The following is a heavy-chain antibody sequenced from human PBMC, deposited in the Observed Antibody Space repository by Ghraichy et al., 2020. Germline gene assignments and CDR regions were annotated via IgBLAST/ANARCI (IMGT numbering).Heavy chain of an antibody. CDR3: ANSGLGREGLDY. D-gene: IGHD1-26*01. CDR1: GFTYSSYA. CDR2: ISESGSHT. V-gene: IGHV3-23*01. Sequence: GESLNISCVASGFTYSSYAMTWVRQTPGKGLEWVASISESGSHTYYAASVQGRINISRDNSKNNLYLQMNGLRAEDTAVHYCANSGLGREGLDYWSQGTLVTVS. J-gene: IGHJ4*02.